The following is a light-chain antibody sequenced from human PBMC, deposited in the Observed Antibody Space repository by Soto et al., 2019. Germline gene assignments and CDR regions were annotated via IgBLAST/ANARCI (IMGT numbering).Light chain of an antibody. Sequence: EIVLTQSPGTLSLSPGERATLSCRASQSVSSSYLAWYQQKPGQAPRLLIYGASSRATGIPDRFSGSGSGTDFTLIISRLEPEDFAVCYCQQYGSSPRTFGQGTKVEIK. CDR1: QSVSSSY. CDR3: QQYGSSPRT. V-gene: IGKV3-20*01. CDR2: GAS. J-gene: IGKJ1*01.